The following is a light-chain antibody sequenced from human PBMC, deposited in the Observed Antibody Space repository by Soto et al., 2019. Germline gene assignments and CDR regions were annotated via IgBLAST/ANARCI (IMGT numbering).Light chain of an antibody. CDR3: QQYSNSPPEFT. Sequence: EIVLTQSPGTLSLSPGERATLSCGASQSISSSYLAWYQQRPGQAPRLLIFGASYRATGIPDRFSGSGSGTDFTLTISRLEPEDFAVYYCQQYSNSPPEFTFGPGTRVDSK. V-gene: IGKV3-20*01. J-gene: IGKJ3*01. CDR1: QSISSSY. CDR2: GAS.